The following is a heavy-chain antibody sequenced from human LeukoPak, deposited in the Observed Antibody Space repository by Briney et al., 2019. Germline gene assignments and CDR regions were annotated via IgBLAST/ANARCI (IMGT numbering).Heavy chain of an antibody. CDR3: ARVTGYRIEDYFDY. J-gene: IGHJ4*02. Sequence: SETLSLTCTVSGGSISSSSYYWGWIRQPPGKGLEWIGSIYYSGSTYYNPSLKSRVTISVDTSKNQFSLKLSSVTAADTAVYYCARVTGYRIEDYFDYWGQGTLGTVSS. V-gene: IGHV4-39*07. CDR1: GGSISSSSYY. D-gene: IGHD6-13*01. CDR2: IYYSGST.